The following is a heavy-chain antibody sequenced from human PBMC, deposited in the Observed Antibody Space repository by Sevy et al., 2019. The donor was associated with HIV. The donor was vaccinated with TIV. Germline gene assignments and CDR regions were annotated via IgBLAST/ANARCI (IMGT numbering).Heavy chain of an antibody. CDR3: ARDCSSASCLWGMDV. Sequence: GGSLRLSCAASGFTFSKYAMTWVRQAPGKGLEWVSAISVSGGFTYYADSVMGRFTTSRDNSKNTLYLQINSLRAEDTAVYYCARDCSSASCLWGMDVWGQGTTVTVSS. V-gene: IGHV3-23*01. CDR2: ISVSGGFT. J-gene: IGHJ6*02. D-gene: IGHD2-2*01. CDR1: GFTFSKYA.